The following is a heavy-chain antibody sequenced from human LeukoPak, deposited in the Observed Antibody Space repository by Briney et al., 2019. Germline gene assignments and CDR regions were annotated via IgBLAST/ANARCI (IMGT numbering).Heavy chain of an antibody. J-gene: IGHJ6*04. D-gene: IGHD2-2*01. CDR2: ISAYNGNT. Sequence: ASVKVSCKASGYTFTSYGISWVRQAPGQGLEWMGWISAYNGNTNYAQKLQGRATMTTDTSTSTAYMELRSLRSDDTAVYYCARDGCSSTSCPFAPFYYYYGMDVWGKGTTVTVSS. V-gene: IGHV1-18*04. CDR1: GYTFTSYG. CDR3: ARDGCSSTSCPFAPFYYYYGMDV.